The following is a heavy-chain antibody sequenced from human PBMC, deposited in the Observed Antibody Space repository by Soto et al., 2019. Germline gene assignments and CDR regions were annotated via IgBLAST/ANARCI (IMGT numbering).Heavy chain of an antibody. CDR3: AREMTTMTFYDY. CDR1: GFTFTISA. V-gene: IGHV1-18*01. Sequence: GASVKVSCKASGFTFTISAVQGVLQAPLEGLEWMGWITAYNGKTNNAQKFQGRVTMTTDTSASTAYMELRSLRSDDTAVYYCAREMTTMTFYDYWGQGTLVTVSS. J-gene: IGHJ4*02. CDR2: ITAYNGKT.